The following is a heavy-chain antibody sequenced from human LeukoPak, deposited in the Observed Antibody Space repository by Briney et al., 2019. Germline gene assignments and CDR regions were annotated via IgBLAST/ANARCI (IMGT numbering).Heavy chain of an antibody. Sequence: SCKASGYTFTGYYMHWVRQAPGKGLEWVAVISYDGSNKYYADSVKGRFTISRDNSKNTLYLQMNSLRAEDTAVYYCAKDGVVVPAASGHYYYYYGMDVWGQGTTVTVSS. J-gene: IGHJ6*02. CDR2: ISYDGSNK. V-gene: IGHV3-30*18. CDR1: GYTFTGYY. D-gene: IGHD2-2*01. CDR3: AKDGVVVPAASGHYYYYYGMDV.